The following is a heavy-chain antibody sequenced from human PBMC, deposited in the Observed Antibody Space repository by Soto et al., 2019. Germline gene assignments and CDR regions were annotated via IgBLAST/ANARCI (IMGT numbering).Heavy chain of an antibody. CDR1: EFPFSHYW. V-gene: IGHV3-7*01. Sequence: GGSRRLSCAASEFPFSHYWMSWVRQAPGKGLEWVANINQDGSEKYYVDSVKGRFTISRDNAKNSLYVQMNSLRAEETAVYYCARARRYCSGGDCYQYYFDYWGLGTLVTVSS. CDR2: INQDGSEK. J-gene: IGHJ4*02. CDR3: ARARRYCSGGDCYQYYFDY. D-gene: IGHD2-15*01.